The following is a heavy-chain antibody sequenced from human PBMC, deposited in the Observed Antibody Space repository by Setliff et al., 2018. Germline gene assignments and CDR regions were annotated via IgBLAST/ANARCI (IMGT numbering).Heavy chain of an antibody. CDR2: IKSKSDGETT. D-gene: IGHD2-8*01. CDR1: GFIFSNAW. CDR3: AKWRGYYYMDV. V-gene: IGHV3-15*01. Sequence: GSLRLSCAASGFIFSNAWMSWVRQAPGKGLEWVGRIKSKSDGETTEYTAPVKGRFTISRDDAKSTLYLQMNSLKTEDTAVYYCAKWRGYYYMDVWGKGTTVTVSS. J-gene: IGHJ6*03.